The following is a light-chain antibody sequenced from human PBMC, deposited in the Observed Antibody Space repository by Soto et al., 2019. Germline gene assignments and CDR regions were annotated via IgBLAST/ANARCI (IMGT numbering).Light chain of an antibody. Sequence: QSALTQPASMSGSPGQSITISCTGTSSDGGAYNYVSWYQQHPGKAPKLMIYEVSNRPSGVSNRFSGSKSGNTASLTSSGLQAEDEADYYCSSYTSSSTLYVFGTGTKLTVL. CDR2: EVS. V-gene: IGLV2-14*01. CDR1: SSDGGAYNY. J-gene: IGLJ1*01. CDR3: SSYTSSSTLYV.